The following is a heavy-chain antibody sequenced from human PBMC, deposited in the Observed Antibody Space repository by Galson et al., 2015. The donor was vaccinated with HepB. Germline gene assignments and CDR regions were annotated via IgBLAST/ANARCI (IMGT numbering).Heavy chain of an antibody. Sequence: SLRLSCAASGFTFTSYAMTWVRQTPGKGLEWVSAISGSGGRTYYADSVKGRFTISRDNSKNPLYLQMNSLRAEDTAVYYCAKGHRPGYSNSWYYFDHWGQGTLVTVSS. CDR1: GFTFTSYA. V-gene: IGHV3-23*01. CDR2: ISGSGGRT. D-gene: IGHD6-13*01. J-gene: IGHJ4*02. CDR3: AKGHRPGYSNSWYYFDH.